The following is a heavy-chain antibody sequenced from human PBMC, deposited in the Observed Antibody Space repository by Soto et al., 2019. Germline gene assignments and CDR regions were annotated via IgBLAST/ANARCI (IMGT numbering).Heavy chain of an antibody. CDR2: ISAYNGNT. CDR1: GYTFTSYG. V-gene: IGHV1-18*01. Sequence: ASVKVSCKASGYTFTSYGISWVRQAPGQGLEWMGWISAYNGNTNYAQKLQGRVTMTTDTSTRTAYMELRSLRSDDTAVYYCARDLTESSSWYYFDYWGQGTLVTVSS. CDR3: ARDLTESSSWYYFDY. J-gene: IGHJ4*02. D-gene: IGHD6-13*01.